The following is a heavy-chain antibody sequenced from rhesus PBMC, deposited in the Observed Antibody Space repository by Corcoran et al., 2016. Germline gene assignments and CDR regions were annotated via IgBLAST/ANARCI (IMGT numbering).Heavy chain of an antibody. V-gene: IGHV4-122*02. D-gene: IGHD6S26*01. Sequence: QVQLQESGPGLVKPSETLSLACAVSGYSIRSGHDWSWIRQPPGKGLVWIGFITCSASTTYNPSLKSRVTISRDQSNDQFSPKLSSVTAADTAVYYCARVMAAAGPGYWGQGVLVTVSS. CDR3: ARVMAAAGPGY. CDR1: GYSIRSGHD. J-gene: IGHJ4*01. CDR2: ITCSAST.